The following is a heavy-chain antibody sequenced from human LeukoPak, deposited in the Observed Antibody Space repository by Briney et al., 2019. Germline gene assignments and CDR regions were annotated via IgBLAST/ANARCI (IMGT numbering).Heavy chain of an antibody. CDR1: GYTFTSYG. CDR3: AREGGSSGSTSFFDY. CDR2: ISAYNGNT. V-gene: IGHV1-18*01. J-gene: IGHJ4*02. Sequence: ASVKVSCKASGYTFTSYGISWVRQAPGQGLEWMGWISAYNGNTNYAQKFQGRVTITADKSTSTAYMELSSLRSEDTAVYYCAREGGSSGSTSFFDYWGQGTLVTVSS. D-gene: IGHD3-22*01.